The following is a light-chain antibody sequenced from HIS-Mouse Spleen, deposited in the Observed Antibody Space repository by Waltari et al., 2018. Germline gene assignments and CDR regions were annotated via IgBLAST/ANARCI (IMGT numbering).Light chain of an antibody. CDR1: SSNIGSNY. CDR3: AAWDDSLSGYV. Sequence: QSVLTQPPSASGTPGQRVTISCSGSSSNIGSNYVYWYQQLPGTAPKLLSYRNNRRPSRVPDRFSGSKSGTSASLAISGLRSEDEADYYCAAWDDSLSGYVFGTGTKVTVL. CDR2: RNN. V-gene: IGLV1-47*01. J-gene: IGLJ1*01.